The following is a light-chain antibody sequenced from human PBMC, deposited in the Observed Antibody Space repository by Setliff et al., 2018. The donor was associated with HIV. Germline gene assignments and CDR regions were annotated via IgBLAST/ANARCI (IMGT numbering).Light chain of an antibody. V-gene: IGLV2-8*01. Sequence: QSVLTQPPSASGSPGQSVTISCTGTSSDVGGNNYVSWYQQHPGKAPKLIIYEVSKRPSGVPDRFSGSKSGNTASLTVSGLQTEDEADYYCSSYAGNNNFYLLLGGGTKVTVL. J-gene: IGLJ2*01. CDR1: SSDVGGNNY. CDR3: SSYAGNNNFYLL. CDR2: EVS.